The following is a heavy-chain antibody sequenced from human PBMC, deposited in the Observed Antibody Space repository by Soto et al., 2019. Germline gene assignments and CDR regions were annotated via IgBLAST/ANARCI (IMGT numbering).Heavy chain of an antibody. D-gene: IGHD3-10*01. CDR3: AQTPSLTGDNYYYGMDV. V-gene: IGHV4-31*03. J-gene: IGHJ6*02. CDR1: GGSISSGGYY. Sequence: SETLSLTCTVSGGSISSGGYYWSWIRQHPGKGLELIGYIYYSGSTYYNPSLKSRVTISVDTSKNQFSLKLSSVTAADTAVYFCAQTPSLTGDNYYYGMDVWGQGTTVTVSS. CDR2: IYYSGST.